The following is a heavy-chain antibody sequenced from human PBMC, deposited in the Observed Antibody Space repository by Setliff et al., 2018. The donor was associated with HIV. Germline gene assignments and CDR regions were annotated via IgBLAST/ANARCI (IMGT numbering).Heavy chain of an antibody. V-gene: IGHV4-34*01. CDR2: INQDGNI. CDR3: ARGLPRYDLWSGPSSRFDY. J-gene: IGHJ4*01. CDR1: GGSSGDNY. Sequence: KPSETLSPTCALYGGSSGDNYGNWIRQPPGKGLEWVGEINQDGNINYNPSFKNRVIISLDTSKKQFSLILRSVTAADTAVYFCARGLPRYDLWSGPSSRFDYWGQGTLVTVSS. D-gene: IGHD3-3*01.